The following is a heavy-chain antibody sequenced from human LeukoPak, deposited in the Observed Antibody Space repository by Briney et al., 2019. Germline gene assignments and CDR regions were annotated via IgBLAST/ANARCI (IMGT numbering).Heavy chain of an antibody. Sequence: LAGGSLRLSCVPSGFTFTTYAMKWVRQARGKGLGWVSGITSGGRTYYAVSVKGRFTISRDSSKNTLYLQMTSLRADDTALYCCARSIPPDFWGQGTLVTVSS. CDR3: ARSIPPDF. V-gene: IGHV3-23*01. CDR2: ITSGGRT. D-gene: IGHD1-26*01. CDR1: GFTFTTYA. J-gene: IGHJ4*02.